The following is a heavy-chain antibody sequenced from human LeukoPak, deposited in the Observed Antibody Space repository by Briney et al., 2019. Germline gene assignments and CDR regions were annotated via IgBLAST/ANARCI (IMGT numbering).Heavy chain of an antibody. CDR3: AKEPRY. CDR2: ISRSATYL. Sequence: PGGSLRLSCAASGFTFSGYSMNWVRQAPGKGLEWVSSISRSATYLYYADSLQGRFTVSRDDAKSSLYLQMNSLRAEDMAVYYCAKEPRYWGQGTLVTVSS. V-gene: IGHV3-21*04. J-gene: IGHJ4*02. CDR1: GFTFSGYS.